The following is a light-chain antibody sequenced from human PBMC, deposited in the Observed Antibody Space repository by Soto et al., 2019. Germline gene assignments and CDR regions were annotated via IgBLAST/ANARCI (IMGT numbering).Light chain of an antibody. Sequence: EIVLTQSPGTLSLSSGERAALSYRASQSVSSSYLAWYQQKPCQAPRLLIYGASNRATGIPDRFSGSGSGTDFTLTISRLEPENFAVYYCQQFGSSPVTFGQGTKLEIK. J-gene: IGKJ2*01. V-gene: IGKV3-20*01. CDR1: QSVSSSY. CDR2: GAS. CDR3: QQFGSSPVT.